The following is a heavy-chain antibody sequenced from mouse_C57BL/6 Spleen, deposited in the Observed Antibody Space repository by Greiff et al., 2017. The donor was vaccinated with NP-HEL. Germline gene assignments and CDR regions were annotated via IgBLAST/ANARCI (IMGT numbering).Heavy chain of an antibody. D-gene: IGHD2-1*01. CDR3: ARTYSTILPFLAY. CDR1: GYTFTDYY. Sequence: EVQLQQSGPELVKPGASVKISCKASGYTFTDYYMNWVKQSHGKSLEWIGDINPNNGGTSYNQKFKGKATLTVDKSSSTAYMELRSLTSEDSAVYYCARTYSTILPFLAYWGQGTLVTVSA. J-gene: IGHJ3*01. CDR2: INPNNGGT. V-gene: IGHV1-26*01.